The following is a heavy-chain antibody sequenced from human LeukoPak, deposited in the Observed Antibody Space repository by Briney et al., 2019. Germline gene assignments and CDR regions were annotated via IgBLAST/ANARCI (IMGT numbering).Heavy chain of an antibody. CDR1: GFTFSSNY. Sequence: PGGSLRLSCAASGFTFSSNYMSWVRQAPGKGLEWVSVIYSGGSTDYADSVKGRFTISGDTSKNTLYLQMNSLRVEDTAVYYCARSSHYDILTGYSEEDAFDIWGQGTMVTVSS. J-gene: IGHJ3*02. CDR3: ARSSHYDILTGYSEEDAFDI. V-gene: IGHV3-53*01. D-gene: IGHD3-9*01. CDR2: IYSGGST.